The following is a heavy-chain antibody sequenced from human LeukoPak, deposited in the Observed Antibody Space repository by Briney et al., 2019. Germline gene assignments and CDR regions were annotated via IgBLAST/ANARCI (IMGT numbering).Heavy chain of an antibody. J-gene: IGHJ4*02. D-gene: IGHD3-3*01. CDR1: GFIFSDHW. CDR3: VRERNNFWSGHHSIFDS. CDR2: INNDGSST. V-gene: IGHV3-74*01. Sequence: GGSLRLSCAASGFIFSDHWMHWVRQAPGKGLVWLSRINNDGSSTIYADSVKGRFTFSRGNAENTLFLEMSSLRVEDTAVYYCVRERNNFWSGHHSIFDSWGQGTLVTVSS.